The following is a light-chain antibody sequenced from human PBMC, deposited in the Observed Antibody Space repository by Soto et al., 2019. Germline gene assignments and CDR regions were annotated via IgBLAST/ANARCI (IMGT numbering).Light chain of an antibody. CDR2: GAS. Sequence: EIVLTQSPGTLSLSPGERATLSCRASQSVSSSYLAWYQQKPGQAPRLLIYGASSRATGIPDKFSGSGSGTDFTLTISTLEPEDFAVYYCQQYGTLPITFGQGTRLEMK. CDR1: QSVSSSY. J-gene: IGKJ5*01. V-gene: IGKV3-20*01. CDR3: QQYGTLPIT.